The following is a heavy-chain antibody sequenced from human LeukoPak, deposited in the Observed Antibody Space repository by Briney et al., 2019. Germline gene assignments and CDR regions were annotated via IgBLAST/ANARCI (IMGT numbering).Heavy chain of an antibody. V-gene: IGHV4-34*01. CDR1: GGSFSGYY. CDR3: ASRSGGYYWFDS. Sequence: PSETLSLTCAVYGGSFSGYYWSWIRQPPEKGLEWIGEIYHSGSTNYNSSLKSRVTISVDESKNQFSLKLSSVTAADTAVYYCASRSGGYYWFDSWGQGTLVTVSS. D-gene: IGHD3-22*01. J-gene: IGHJ5*01. CDR2: IYHSGST.